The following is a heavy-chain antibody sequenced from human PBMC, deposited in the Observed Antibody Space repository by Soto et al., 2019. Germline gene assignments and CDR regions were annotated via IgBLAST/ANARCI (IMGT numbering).Heavy chain of an antibody. CDR1: GYTFTGYY. J-gene: IGHJ6*02. V-gene: IGHV1-46*01. D-gene: IGHD6-13*01. CDR3: AREYSSSWYTGYYYYGMDV. Sequence: GASVKVSGKASGYTFTGYYMHCVRQAPGQGLEWMGIINSSGGSTSYAQKFQGRVTMTRDTSTSTVYMELSSLRSEDTAVYYCAREYSSSWYTGYYYYGMDVWGQGTTVTVSS. CDR2: INSSGGST.